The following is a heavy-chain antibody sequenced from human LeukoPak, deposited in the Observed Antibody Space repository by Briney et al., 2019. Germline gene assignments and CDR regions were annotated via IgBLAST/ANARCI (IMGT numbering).Heavy chain of an antibody. D-gene: IGHD2-15*01. CDR2: ISGSVGST. CDR1: GFTFSNYV. V-gene: IGHV3-23*01. Sequence: PGGSLRLSCGACGFTFSNYVMTWVRQAAGRGLPWVSAISGSVGSTSYADSVKGRFTVSRDNSKNTLYLQMNSLRAEDTAVYYCAKCEVSFFASFYNVVEKWGQGTLVTVSS. CDR3: AKCEVSFFASFYNVVEK. J-gene: IGHJ4*02.